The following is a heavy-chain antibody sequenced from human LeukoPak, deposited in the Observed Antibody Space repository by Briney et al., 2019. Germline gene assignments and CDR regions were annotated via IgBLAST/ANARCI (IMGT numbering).Heavy chain of an antibody. V-gene: IGHV1-24*01. J-gene: IGHJ3*02. Sequence: ASVKVSCKVSGYTLTQLSMHWVRQAPGKGLELMGDLDPEDCETIYGQKFQGRVSMTEDTSTDTAYMELSSLRSEDTAVYYCATDRRVSYAFDIWGQGTMVTVSS. CDR3: ATDRRVSYAFDI. CDR1: GYTLTQLS. CDR2: LDPEDCET.